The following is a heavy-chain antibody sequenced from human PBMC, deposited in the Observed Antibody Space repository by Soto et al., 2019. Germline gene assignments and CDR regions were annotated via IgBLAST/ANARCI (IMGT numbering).Heavy chain of an antibody. V-gene: IGHV3-23*01. CDR1: GFTFSSYA. CDR3: AKDPTHPDIGPSFDP. J-gene: IGHJ5*02. CDR2: ISGSGGST. D-gene: IGHD2-15*01. Sequence: GGSLRLSCAASGFTFSSYAMSWVRQAPGKGLEWVSAISGSGGSTYYADSVKGRFTISRDNSKNTLYLQMNSLRAEDTAVYYCAKDPTHPDIGPSFDPWGQGTLVTVSS.